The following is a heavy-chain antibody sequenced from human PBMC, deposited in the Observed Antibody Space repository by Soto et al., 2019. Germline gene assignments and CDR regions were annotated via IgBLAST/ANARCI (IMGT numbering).Heavy chain of an antibody. CDR1: GYTFTAYS. Sequence: EASVKVSCKASGYTFTAYSLHWVRQAPGQSLEWMGWIDLRNGNAEYSQKFQGRVTITGDTSATTVYMELSSLKSEDTAVYYCANSRSILTTLYSLDYWGQGTLVTVSS. J-gene: IGHJ4*02. D-gene: IGHD3-9*01. CDR2: IDLRNGNA. V-gene: IGHV1-3*01. CDR3: ANSRSILTTLYSLDY.